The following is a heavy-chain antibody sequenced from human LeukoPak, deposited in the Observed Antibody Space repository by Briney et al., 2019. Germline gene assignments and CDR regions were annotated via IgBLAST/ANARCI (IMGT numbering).Heavy chain of an antibody. Sequence: GGSLRLSCAASGFTFSSHWMSWVRQAPGKGLEWGANIKQDGREKYYVDSVKGRFTISRDNAKNSLYLQMNSLRAEDTAVYYCARDSTGYSYPLYYYYMDVWGKGTTVTVSS. D-gene: IGHD5-18*01. J-gene: IGHJ6*03. CDR1: GFTFSSHW. CDR2: IKQDGREK. V-gene: IGHV3-7*01. CDR3: ARDSTGYSYPLYYYYMDV.